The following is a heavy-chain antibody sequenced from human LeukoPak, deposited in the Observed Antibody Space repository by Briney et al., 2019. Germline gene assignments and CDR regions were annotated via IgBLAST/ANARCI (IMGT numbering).Heavy chain of an antibody. CDR2: MNPNSGNT. CDR1: GYTFTSYD. D-gene: IGHD3-22*01. J-gene: IGHJ5*02. CDR3: ARHPNYYDSSGYGNWFDP. V-gene: IGHV1-8*01. Sequence: GASVKVSCKASGYTFTSYDINWVRQATGQGLEWMGWMNPNSGNTGYAQKFQGRVTMTRNTSISTAYMELSSLRSEDTAVYYCARHPNYYDSSGYGNWFDPWGQGTLVTVSS.